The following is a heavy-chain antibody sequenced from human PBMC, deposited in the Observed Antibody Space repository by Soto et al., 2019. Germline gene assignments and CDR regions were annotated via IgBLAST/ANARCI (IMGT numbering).Heavy chain of an antibody. CDR2: IYFDGITT. V-gene: IGHV3-74*01. Sequence: PGGSLRLSCTAAGFTFNTHCMHWDRQTPGKGRVWGSRIYFDGITTNYADSVKGRLTVSRDNAKNTVYLHGNTLRDEDTAVYYCARGGAMGVDYWGQGTLVTVSS. J-gene: IGHJ4*02. D-gene: IGHD2-8*01. CDR1: GFTFNTHC. CDR3: ARGGAMGVDY.